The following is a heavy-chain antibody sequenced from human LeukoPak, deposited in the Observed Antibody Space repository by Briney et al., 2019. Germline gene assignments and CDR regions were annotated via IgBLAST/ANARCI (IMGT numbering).Heavy chain of an antibody. J-gene: IGHJ5*02. V-gene: IGHV6-1*01. CDR2: TYYRSKWYN. CDR3: ARGGIGYCTSTSCSFDP. CDR1: GDSVSTNSAA. Sequence: SQTLSLTCAISGDSVSTNSAAWNWIRQSPSRGLEWLGRTYYRSKWYNDYGVSVKSRITINPDTSKNQFSLQLNSVTPEDTAVYDCARGGIGYCTSTSCSFDPWGKGTLVTVSS. D-gene: IGHD2-2*01.